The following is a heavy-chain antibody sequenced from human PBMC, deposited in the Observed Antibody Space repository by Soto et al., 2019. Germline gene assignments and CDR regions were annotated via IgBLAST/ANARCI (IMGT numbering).Heavy chain of an antibody. V-gene: IGHV3-23*01. CDR3: AKGDYGGNSPYWYFDL. D-gene: IGHD4-17*01. Sequence: EVQLLESGGGLVQPGGSLRLSCEVSGVTFNKYAMSWVRQSPGKGPEWVSAITGSCGLTYYADSVKGRFTVSRDNSKNILFLQMNRLRDEDTATYYCAKGDYGGNSPYWYFDLWGRDTLVIVSS. CDR1: GVTFNKYA. CDR2: ITGSCGLT. J-gene: IGHJ2*01.